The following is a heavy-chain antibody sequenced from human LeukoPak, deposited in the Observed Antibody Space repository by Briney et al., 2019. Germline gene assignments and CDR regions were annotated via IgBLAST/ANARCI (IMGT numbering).Heavy chain of an antibody. D-gene: IGHD3-9*01. CDR3: ARDRLHYDSLTGYPAD. V-gene: IGHV3-66*01. CDR1: GFTVSSNY. Sequence: PGGSLRLSCADSGFTVSSNYMRWVRQAPGKGLEWVSVIYSGDSTHYADSVKGRFTISRDNSKNTLYLQMNSLRAEDTAVYYCARDRLHYDSLTGYPADWGQGTLVTVSS. CDR2: IYSGDST. J-gene: IGHJ4*02.